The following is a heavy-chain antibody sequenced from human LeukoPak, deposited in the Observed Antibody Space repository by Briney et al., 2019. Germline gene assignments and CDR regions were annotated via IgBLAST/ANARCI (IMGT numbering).Heavy chain of an antibody. J-gene: IGHJ4*02. CDR1: GFTFSSYA. Sequence: GGSLRLSCAASGFTFSSYAMSWVRQAPGKGLKWVSAISGSGGSTYYADSVKGRFTISRDSSKNTLYLQMNSLRAEDTAVYYCAKDQDIVVVVEYYFDYWGQGTLATVSS. CDR3: AKDQDIVVVVEYYFDY. CDR2: ISGSGGST. D-gene: IGHD2-15*01. V-gene: IGHV3-23*01.